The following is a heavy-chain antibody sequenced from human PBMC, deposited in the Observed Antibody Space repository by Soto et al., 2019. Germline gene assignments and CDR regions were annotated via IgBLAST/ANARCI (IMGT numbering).Heavy chain of an antibody. Sequence: GASVMVSSKDPGYTITETVIRSVRPASGQGKKWMGWMSPNSGNTGYAQKFQGRVTMTRNTSISTAYMELSSLRSEDTAVYYCARGFLSSTYVAQDDLMYVCDRRSSVIGSS. CDR3: ARGFLSSTYVAQDDLMYV. J-gene: IGHJ6*03. D-gene: IGHD3-16*01. CDR1: GYTITETV. CDR2: MSPNSGNT. V-gene: IGHV1-8*01.